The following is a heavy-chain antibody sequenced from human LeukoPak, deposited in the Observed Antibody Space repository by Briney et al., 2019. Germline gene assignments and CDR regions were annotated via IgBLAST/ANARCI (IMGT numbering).Heavy chain of an antibody. J-gene: IGHJ5*02. CDR2: ISSSSSYI. D-gene: IGHD1-26*01. V-gene: IGHV3-21*01. Sequence: GGSLRLSCAACGFTFSSYSMNWVRQAPGKGLEWVSSISSSSSYIYYADSVKGRFTISRDNAKNSLYLQMNSLRAEDTAVYYCARDLGGSYYGNWFDPWGQGTLVTVSS. CDR3: ARDLGGSYYGNWFDP. CDR1: GFTFSSYS.